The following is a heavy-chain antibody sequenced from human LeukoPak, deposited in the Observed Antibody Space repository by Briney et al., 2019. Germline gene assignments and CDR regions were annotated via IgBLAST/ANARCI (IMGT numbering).Heavy chain of an antibody. V-gene: IGHV3-30*18. J-gene: IGHJ6*03. CDR3: AKDEEYQLPNMDV. D-gene: IGHD2-2*01. Sequence: GSLRLSCAASGFTFSAYGMHWVRLAPGKGLEWVAVISYDGSNKYYADSVKGRFTISRDNSKNTLYLQMNSLRAEDTAVYYCAKDEEYQLPNMDVWGKGTTVTVSS. CDR2: ISYDGSNK. CDR1: GFTFSAYG.